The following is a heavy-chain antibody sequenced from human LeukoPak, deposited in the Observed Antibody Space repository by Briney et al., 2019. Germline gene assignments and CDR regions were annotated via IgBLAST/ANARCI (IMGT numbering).Heavy chain of an antibody. Sequence: PGGSLRLSCAASGFTFSSESMHWVRQAPGKGLEWVAVISYDGSKKYSADSMKGRFTISRDNSKSTVYLQMNSLTTEDTAVYHCAKEYHRVHDAFDTWGHGTMVSVSS. CDR2: ISYDGSKK. J-gene: IGHJ3*02. CDR1: GFTFSSES. V-gene: IGHV3-30*18. D-gene: IGHD2-2*01. CDR3: AKEYHRVHDAFDT.